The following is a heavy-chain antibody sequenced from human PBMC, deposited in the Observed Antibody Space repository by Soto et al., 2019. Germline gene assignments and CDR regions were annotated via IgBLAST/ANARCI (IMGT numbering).Heavy chain of an antibody. D-gene: IGHD3-22*01. Sequence: PSETLSLTCTVSGGSISSGDYYWSWIRQPPGKGLEWIGYIYYSGSTYYNPSLKSRVTISVDTSKNQFSLKLSSVTAADTAVYYCARYGRSSGYYFFDYWGRGTLVTVS. CDR3: ARYGRSSGYYFFDY. CDR2: IYYSGST. CDR1: GGSISSGDYY. V-gene: IGHV4-30-4*01. J-gene: IGHJ4*02.